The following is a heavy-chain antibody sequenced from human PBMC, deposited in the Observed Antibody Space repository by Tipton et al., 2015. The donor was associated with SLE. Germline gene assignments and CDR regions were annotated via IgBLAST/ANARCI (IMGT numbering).Heavy chain of an antibody. CDR1: GGSISSSSYY. D-gene: IGHD4-17*01. Sequence: TLSLTCTVSGGSISSSSYYWGWIRQPPGKGLEWIGSIYYSGSTYYNPSLKSRVTISVDTSKNQFSLKLSSVTAADTAVYYCARLPLYGDYDYWGQGTLVIVSS. CDR3: ARLPLYGDYDY. CDR2: IYYSGST. V-gene: IGHV4-39*01. J-gene: IGHJ4*02.